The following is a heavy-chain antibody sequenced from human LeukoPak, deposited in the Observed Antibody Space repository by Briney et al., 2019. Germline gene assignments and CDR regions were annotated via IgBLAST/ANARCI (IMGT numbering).Heavy chain of an antibody. V-gene: IGHV4-34*01. CDR1: GGSFSGYY. J-gene: IGHJ4*02. Sequence: SETLSLTCAVYGGSFSGYYWSWIRQPPGKGLEWIGEINHSGSTNYNPSLKSRVTISVDTSKNQFSLKLSSVTAAETAVYYCARDQGQLPNFDYWGQGTLVTVSS. CDR2: INHSGST. CDR3: ARDQGQLPNFDY. D-gene: IGHD5-18*01.